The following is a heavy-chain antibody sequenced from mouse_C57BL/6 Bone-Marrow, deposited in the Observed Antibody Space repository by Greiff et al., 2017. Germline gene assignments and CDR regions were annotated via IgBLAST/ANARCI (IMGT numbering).Heavy chain of an antibody. V-gene: IGHV5-17*01. D-gene: IGHD2-1*01. CDR1: GFTFSDYG. Sequence: EVKLVESGGGLVKPGGSLKLSSAASGFTFSDYGMHWVRQAPEKGLEWVAYISSGSSTIYYADTVKGRFTISRDNAKNTLFLQMTSLRSEDTAMYYCATPLYYGNSYYFDYWGQGTTLTVSS. CDR3: ATPLYYGNSYYFDY. J-gene: IGHJ2*01. CDR2: ISSGSSTI.